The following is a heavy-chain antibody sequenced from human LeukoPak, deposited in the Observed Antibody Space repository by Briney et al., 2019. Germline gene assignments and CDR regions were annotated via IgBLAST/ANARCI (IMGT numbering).Heavy chain of an antibody. CDR1: GVTFGTYA. CDR2: ITATATAS. Sequence: TLGGLRLSCAASGVTFGTYAMSSVCETPGERLEWVAAITATATASDFADCVKGRFTISRDNSRNTLYLRMSSLRADDTAIYNCAKDRRVRGYYFLGRGGYFDYWGQGSLVTVSS. CDR3: AKDRRVRGYYFLGRGGYFDY. J-gene: IGHJ4*02. V-gene: IGHV3-23*01. D-gene: IGHD3-3*01.